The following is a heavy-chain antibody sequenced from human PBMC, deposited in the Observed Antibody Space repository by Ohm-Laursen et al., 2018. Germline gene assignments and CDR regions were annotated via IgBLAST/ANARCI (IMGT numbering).Heavy chain of an antibody. D-gene: IGHD1-26*01. CDR1: GFTFSNYW. J-gene: IGHJ3*02. CDR2: IKQDGSEK. CDR3: FSGPSWEI. Sequence: SLRLSCAASGFTFSNYWMSWVRQAPGKGLEWVANIKQDGSEKYYVDSVTGRFTISRENAKNSLYLQMNSLRAEDTAVYYCFSGPSWEIWGQGTVVTVSS. V-gene: IGHV3-7*01.